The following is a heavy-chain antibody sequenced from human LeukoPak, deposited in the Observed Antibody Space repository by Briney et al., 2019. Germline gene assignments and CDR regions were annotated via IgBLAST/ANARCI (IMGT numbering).Heavy chain of an antibody. CDR3: ARDPRSTSVPHYYYYYMDV. V-gene: IGHV1-2*02. D-gene: IGHD2-2*01. CDR2: INPSSGGT. Sequence: ASVKVSCKASGYTFTGYYIHWVRQAPGQGLEWTGWINPSSGGTNYAQKFQGRATMTRDTSITTAYMELSRLTSDDTAVYYCARDPRSTSVPHYYYYYMDVWGKGTTVTVSS. CDR1: GYTFTGYY. J-gene: IGHJ6*03.